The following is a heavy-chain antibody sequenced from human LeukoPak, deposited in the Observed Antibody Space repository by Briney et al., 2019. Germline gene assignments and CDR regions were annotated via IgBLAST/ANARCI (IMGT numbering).Heavy chain of an antibody. D-gene: IGHD5-12*01. CDR3: ARRGYGDAFDI. J-gene: IGHJ3*02. CDR1: GGSVSSYY. V-gene: IGHV4-59*02. CDR2: IYYSGST. Sequence: SETLSLTCTVSGGSVSSYYWSWIRQPPGKGLEWIGYIYYSGSTNYNPSLKSRVTISVDTSKNQFSLKLSSVTPADTAVYYCARRGYGDAFDIWGQGTMVTVSS.